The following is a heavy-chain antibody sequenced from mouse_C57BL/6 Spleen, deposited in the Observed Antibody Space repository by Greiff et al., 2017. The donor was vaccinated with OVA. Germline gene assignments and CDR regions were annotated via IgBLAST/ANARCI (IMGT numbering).Heavy chain of an antibody. CDR1: GFTFSDAW. J-gene: IGHJ4*01. Sequence: EVKVEESGGGLVQPGGSMKLSCAASGFTFSDAWMDWVRQSPEKGLEWVAEIRNKANNHATYYAESVKGRFTISRDDSKSSVYLQMNSLRAEDTGIYYCTRDYDYDGGAMDYWGQGTSVTVSS. V-gene: IGHV6-6*01. CDR3: TRDYDYDGGAMDY. CDR2: IRNKANNHAT. D-gene: IGHD2-4*01.